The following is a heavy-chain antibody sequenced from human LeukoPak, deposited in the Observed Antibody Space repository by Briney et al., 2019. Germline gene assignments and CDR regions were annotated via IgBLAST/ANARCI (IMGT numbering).Heavy chain of an antibody. Sequence: GGSLRLSCAASGFTVSSNEMSWVRQAPGKGLEWVSSISGGSTYYADSRKGRFTISRDNSKNTLHLQMNSLRAEDTAVYYCAKGWGGDYGDSSANDYWGQGTLVTVSS. J-gene: IGHJ4*02. CDR1: GFTVSSNE. D-gene: IGHD4-17*01. V-gene: IGHV3-38-3*01. CDR3: AKGWGGDYGDSSANDY. CDR2: ISGGST.